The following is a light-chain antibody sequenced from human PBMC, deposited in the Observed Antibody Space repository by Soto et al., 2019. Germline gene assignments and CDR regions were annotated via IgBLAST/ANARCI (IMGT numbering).Light chain of an antibody. V-gene: IGKV1-39*01. CDR2: AAS. CDR3: QQSYSTPFT. J-gene: IGKJ3*01. CDR1: QSISSN. Sequence: DIQMTQSPSSLSAYVGDRVTITCWASQSISSNLNLYQQKPGKAPKLLINAASSLQSGVPSRFSGSVSGADFTLTISSLQPEDFSTYYCQQSYSTPFTFGPGTKVDIK.